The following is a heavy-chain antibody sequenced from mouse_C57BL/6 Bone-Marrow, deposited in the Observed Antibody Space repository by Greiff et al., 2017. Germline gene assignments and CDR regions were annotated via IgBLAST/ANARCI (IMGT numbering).Heavy chain of an antibody. Sequence: QVQLPQPGAELVRPGSSVTLSCKASGYTFTSYWMHWVKQRPIQGLEWIGNIDPSDSETHYNQKFKDKATLTVDKSSSPAYMQLSSLTSEDSAVYYCARQGCWSGPYFDYWGQGTTLTVSS. CDR3: ARQGCWSGPYFDY. V-gene: IGHV1-52*01. D-gene: IGHD3-3*01. CDR1: GYTFTSYW. CDR2: IDPSDSET. J-gene: IGHJ2*01.